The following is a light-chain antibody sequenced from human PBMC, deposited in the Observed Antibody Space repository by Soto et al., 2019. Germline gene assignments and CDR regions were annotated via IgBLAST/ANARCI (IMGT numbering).Light chain of an antibody. J-gene: IGKJ5*01. Sequence: EIVLRQSPGTLSLSLGERATLSCRASQSVSSNLAWYQQKPGQAPRLLIYGASTRATGIPARFSGSGSGTEFTLTISSLQSEDYAVYYCQQYNNWPPITFGQGTRLEIK. CDR1: QSVSSN. V-gene: IGKV3-15*01. CDR3: QQYNNWPPIT. CDR2: GAS.